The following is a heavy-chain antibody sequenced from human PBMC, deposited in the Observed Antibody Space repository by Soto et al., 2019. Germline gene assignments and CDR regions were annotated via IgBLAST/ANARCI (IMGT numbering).Heavy chain of an antibody. CDR2: ITSSSDAI. J-gene: IGHJ6*02. CDR3: AILDFGDYLLSYGVDV. V-gene: IGHV3-48*03. CDR1: GFPFRSYE. Sequence: EVHLLESGGGLVQPGGSLRLSCAVSGFPFRSYEMNWVRQAPGKGPEWVSYITSSSDAIYYAASVKGRFTVSRDNAKNSLYLQMNKLRAEDTAVYYCAILDFGDYLLSYGVDVWGQGTTVTVSS. D-gene: IGHD4-17*01.